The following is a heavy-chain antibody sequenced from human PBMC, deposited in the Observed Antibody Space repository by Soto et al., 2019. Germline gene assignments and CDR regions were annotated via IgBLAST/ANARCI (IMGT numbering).Heavy chain of an antibody. CDR2: ISWNSGSI. CDR3: AKADIELHLGELSSGMDV. D-gene: IGHD3-16*02. V-gene: IGHV3-9*01. CDR1: GFTFDDYA. Sequence: GGSLRLSCAASGFTFDDYAMHWVRQAPGKGLEWVSGISWNSGSIGYADSVKGRFTISRDNAKNSLYLQMNSLRAEDTALYYCAKADIELHLGELSSGMDVWGKGTTVTVSS. J-gene: IGHJ6*03.